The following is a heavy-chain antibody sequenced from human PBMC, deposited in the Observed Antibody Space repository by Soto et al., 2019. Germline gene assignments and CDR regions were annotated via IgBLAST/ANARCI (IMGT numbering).Heavy chain of an antibody. V-gene: IGHV3-21*06. J-gene: IGHJ5*02. CDR2: ISSSSSYI. CDR3: ASDVEKT. CDR1: GFTFSSYS. Sequence: EVQLVESGGGLVKPGGSLRLSCAASGFTFSSYSMNWVCQAPGKGLEWVSSISSSSSYIYYADSVKGRFTISRDNAKNSPYLQMNRLGAEDTAGYYCASDVEKTLGQGTLVTVSS.